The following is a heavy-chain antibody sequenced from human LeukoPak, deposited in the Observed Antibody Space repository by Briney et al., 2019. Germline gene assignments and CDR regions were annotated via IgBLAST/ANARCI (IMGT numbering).Heavy chain of an antibody. CDR3: ARDHLPNYYDSSGYYSDAFDI. CDR1: GFTFSSYS. D-gene: IGHD3-22*01. V-gene: IGHV3-21*01. J-gene: IGHJ3*02. CDR2: ISSSSSYI. Sequence: GGSLRLSCAASGFTFSSYSMNWVRQAPGKGLEWVSSISSSSSYIYYADSVKGRFTISRDNAKNSLYLQMNSLRAEDTAVYYCARDHLPNYYDSSGYYSDAFDIWGQGTMDTVSS.